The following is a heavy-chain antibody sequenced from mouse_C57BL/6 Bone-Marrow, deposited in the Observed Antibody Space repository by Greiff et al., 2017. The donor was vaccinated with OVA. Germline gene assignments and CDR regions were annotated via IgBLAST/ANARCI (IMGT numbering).Heavy chain of an antibody. CDR1: GYTFTSYW. J-gene: IGHJ1*03. D-gene: IGHD1-1*01. V-gene: IGHV1-64*01. CDR3: SRSLMYYYGRRDFDV. CDR2: IHPNSGST. Sequence: QVQLQQPGAELVKPGASVKLSCKASGYTFTSYWMHWVKQRPGQGLEWIGMIHPNSGSTNYNEKFKSKATLTVDKSSSTAYMQLSSLTSEDSAVYYCSRSLMYYYGRRDFDVWGTGTTVTVSS.